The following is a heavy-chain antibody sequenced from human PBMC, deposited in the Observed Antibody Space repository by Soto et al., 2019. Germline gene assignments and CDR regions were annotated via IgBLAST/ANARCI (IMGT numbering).Heavy chain of an antibody. CDR1: GFTFSSYG. CDR3: VNSGLECELLVDY. D-gene: IGHD1-26*01. V-gene: IGHV3-30*18. J-gene: IGHJ4*02. Sequence: QVQLVESGGGVVQPGRSLRLSCAASGFTFSSYGMHWVRQAPGKGLEWVAFISYDGSNKYYADSVKGRFTISRDNYKNTLYLQMNRLRAEDTAVYYCVNSGLECELLVDYWGQGTLVTVSS. CDR2: ISYDGSNK.